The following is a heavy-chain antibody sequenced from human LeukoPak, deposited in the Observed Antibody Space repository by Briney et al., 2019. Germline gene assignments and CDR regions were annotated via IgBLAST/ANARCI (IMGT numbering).Heavy chain of an antibody. V-gene: IGHV1-69*13. J-gene: IGHJ4*02. CDR1: GGTFSSYA. D-gene: IGHD6-6*01. Sequence: SVKVSCKASGGTFSSYAISWVRQAPGQGLEWMGGIIPIFGTANYAQKFQGRVTITADESTSTAYMELSSLRSEDTAVYHCARWEYSSSSPLLDYWGQGTLVTVSS. CDR2: IIPIFGTA. CDR3: ARWEYSSSSPLLDY.